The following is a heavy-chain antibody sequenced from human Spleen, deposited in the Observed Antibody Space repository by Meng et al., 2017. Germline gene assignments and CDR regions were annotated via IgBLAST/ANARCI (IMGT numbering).Heavy chain of an antibody. D-gene: IGHD3-22*01. CDR1: GGSISSYY. V-gene: IGHV4-59*01. CDR2: IYYSGST. Sequence: SETLSLTCTVSGGSISSYYWSWIRQPPGKGLEWIGYIYYSGSTNYNPSLKSRVTISVDTSKNQFPLKLSSVTAADTAVYYCASARGGDYYDSRGYLFWGQGTLVTVSS. CDR3: ASARGGDYYDSRGYLF. J-gene: IGHJ4*02.